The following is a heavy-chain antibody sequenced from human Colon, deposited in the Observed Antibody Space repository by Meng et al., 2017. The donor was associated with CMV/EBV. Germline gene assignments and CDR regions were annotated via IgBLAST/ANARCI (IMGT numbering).Heavy chain of an antibody. J-gene: IGHJ4*02. CDR2: FYYSGIT. Sequence: QWRWQAPGPGLVKAPETLSPACTVSGGFISSSSYYWGWIRQPPGKGLEWIGTFYYSGITYYNPSLKSRVTISGDTSKNQFSLKLSLVTAADTAVYYCARVGDIIQEPGGVPVLRGTIDSWGQGTLVTVSS. CDR3: ARVGDIIQEPGGVPVLRGTIDS. V-gene: IGHV4-39*07. D-gene: IGHD3-10*01. CDR1: GGFISSSSYY.